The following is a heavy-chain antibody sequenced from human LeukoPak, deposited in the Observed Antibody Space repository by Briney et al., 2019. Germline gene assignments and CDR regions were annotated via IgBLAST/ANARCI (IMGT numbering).Heavy chain of an antibody. V-gene: IGHV3-20*04. J-gene: IGHJ5*02. Sequence: GGSLRLSCAASGFTFDDYVMSWVRQAPGKGLEWVSGINWNGGSTYYAYSVKGRFTISRDNANNSLYLQKNSLTAENAAFYYCARDLLDFYCGGGSCYLNNWFDPWGQGTLVTVSS. CDR1: GFTFDDYV. CDR2: INWNGGST. D-gene: IGHD2-15*01. CDR3: ARDLLDFYCGGGSCYLNNWFDP.